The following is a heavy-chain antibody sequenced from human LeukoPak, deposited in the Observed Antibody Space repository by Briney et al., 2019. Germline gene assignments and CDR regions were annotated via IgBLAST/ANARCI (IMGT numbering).Heavy chain of an antibody. D-gene: IGHD1-14*01. J-gene: IGHJ2*01. CDR1: GYTFPGYY. CDR3: ARVSLGIYWYYAL. V-gene: IGHV1-2*02. Sequence: GASVKVSCKASGYTFPGYYMHWVRQAPGQGLEWMGWINPSNGDTNYAQKFQGRVTMTRDTSISTAYMELSRLRSDDTAVYYCARVSLGIYWYYALWGRGTLVTVSS. CDR2: INPSNGDT.